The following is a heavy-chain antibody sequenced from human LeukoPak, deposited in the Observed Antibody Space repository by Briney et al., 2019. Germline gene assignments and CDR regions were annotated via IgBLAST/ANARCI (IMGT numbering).Heavy chain of an antibody. CDR1: GFTFSNFA. J-gene: IGHJ4*02. CDR3: AKAVVIVPTATPFDY. D-gene: IGHD2-2*01. V-gene: IGHV3-23*01. CDR2: ISGRGANT. Sequence: GGSLRLSCAASGFTFSNFAMSWVRQAPGKGLEWVSAISGRGANTYYADSVKGRFTISRDNSKNTLYMQMNSLRAEDTAVYYCAKAVVIVPTATPFDYWGQGTLVTVSS.